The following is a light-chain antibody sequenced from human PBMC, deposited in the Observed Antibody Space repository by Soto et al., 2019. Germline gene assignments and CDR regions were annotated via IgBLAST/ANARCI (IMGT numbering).Light chain of an antibody. V-gene: IGLV1-44*01. CDR1: RSNIGSNA. CDR2: NNN. Sequence: QSVLTQPPSASGTPGQRVTISCSGTRSNIGSNAVSWYQQLPGTDPKLLIYNNNKRRSGVPDRLSGSKSGTSASVVISGLRSADDADYYCSTWDDSLYARVVFGGGTKLTVL. CDR3: STWDDSLYARVV. J-gene: IGLJ3*02.